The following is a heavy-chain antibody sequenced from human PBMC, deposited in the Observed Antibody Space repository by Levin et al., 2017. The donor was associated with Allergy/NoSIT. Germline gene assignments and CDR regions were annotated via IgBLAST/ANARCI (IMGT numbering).Heavy chain of an antibody. J-gene: IGHJ6*03. CDR2: IWDDGYKK. CDR1: GFTFGSYG. V-gene: IGHV3-33*01. D-gene: IGHD5-12*01. Sequence: LSLPCAASGFTFGSYGMHWVRQAPGKGLEWVAVIWDDGYKKYYADSVKGRFTISRDNSKNTLYLQMNSLRAEDTAVYYCARVLRFYYYYYMDVWGKGTTVTVSS. CDR3: ARVLRFYYYYYMDV.